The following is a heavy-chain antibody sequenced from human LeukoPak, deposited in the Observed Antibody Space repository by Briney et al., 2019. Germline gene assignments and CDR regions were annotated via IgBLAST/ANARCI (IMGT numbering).Heavy chain of an antibody. CDR1: GFTFSSYW. J-gene: IGHJ4*02. CDR2: IKQDGSEK. CDR3: ARTGYSSSWWEFDY. Sequence: PGGSLRLSCAASGFTFSSYWMSWVRQAPGKGLEWVANIKQDGSEKYYVDSVKGRFTISGDNAKNSLYLQMNSLRAEDTAVYYCARTGYSSSWWEFDYWGQGTLVTVSS. V-gene: IGHV3-7*01. D-gene: IGHD6-13*01.